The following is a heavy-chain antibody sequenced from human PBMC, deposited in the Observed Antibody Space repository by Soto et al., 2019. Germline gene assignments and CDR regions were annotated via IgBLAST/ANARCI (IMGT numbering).Heavy chain of an antibody. D-gene: IGHD5-18*01. V-gene: IGHV4-34*01. J-gene: IGHJ4*02. CDR2: INHSGST. Sequence: SETLSLTCAVYGGSFSGYYWSWIRQPPGKGLEWIGEINHSGSTNYNPSLKSRVTISVDTSKNQFSLKLSSVTAADTAVYYCARVDTAMWPGRFDYWGQGTLVTVSS. CDR1: GGSFSGYY. CDR3: ARVDTAMWPGRFDY.